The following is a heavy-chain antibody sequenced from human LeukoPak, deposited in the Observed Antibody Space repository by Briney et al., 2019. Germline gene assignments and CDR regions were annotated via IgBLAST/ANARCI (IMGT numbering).Heavy chain of an antibody. Sequence: GGSLRLSCAASGFTFSSYDMHWVRQAPGKGLEWVAVISYDGSNKYYADSVKGRFTISRDNSKNTLYLQMNSLRAEDTAVYYCARESGDLNLYYFDYWGQGTLVTVSS. CDR3: ARESGDLNLYYFDY. J-gene: IGHJ4*02. CDR2: ISYDGSNK. V-gene: IGHV3-30*03. CDR1: GFTFSSYD. D-gene: IGHD2-21*02.